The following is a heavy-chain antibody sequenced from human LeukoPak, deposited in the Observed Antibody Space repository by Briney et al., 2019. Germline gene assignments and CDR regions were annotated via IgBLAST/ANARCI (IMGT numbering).Heavy chain of an antibody. CDR3: AKGSTVMVSASHEYFQH. CDR1: GFTFSSYA. CDR2: ISASGGST. D-gene: IGHD5-18*01. V-gene: IGHV3-23*01. J-gene: IGHJ1*01. Sequence: GGSLRLSCAASGFTFSSYAMSWVRQAPGKGLEWVSSISASGGSTYYADSVKGRFTISRDNSKNTLDMQMNSLRAEDTAVYYCAKGSTVMVSASHEYFQHWGQGTLVTVSS.